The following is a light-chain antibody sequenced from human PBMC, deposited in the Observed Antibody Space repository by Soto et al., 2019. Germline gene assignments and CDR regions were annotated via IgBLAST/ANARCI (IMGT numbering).Light chain of an antibody. V-gene: IGKV1-5*03. J-gene: IGKJ4*01. Sequence: DIQMTQSPSTLSASVGDRVTVTCRASQSVSSWLAWYQQKPGKAPNLLIYQASNLESGVPSRFSGSGSGTEFTLTITSLQPDASATYYCRQHKVYPLTFGGGTKVEIK. CDR3: RQHKVYPLT. CDR1: QSVSSW. CDR2: QAS.